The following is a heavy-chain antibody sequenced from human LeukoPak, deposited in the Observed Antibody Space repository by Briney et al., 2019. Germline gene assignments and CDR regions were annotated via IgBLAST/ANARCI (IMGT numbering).Heavy chain of an antibody. CDR1: GGSISNYY. D-gene: IGHD3-22*01. Sequence: SETLSLTCTVSGGSISNYYWSWIRQSPGKGLEWIGYIYYSGNTNYNPSLKSRVTISVDTSKNRFSLKLSSVTAADTAVYYCANYDSSGYYYHGYFQHWGQGTLVTVSS. J-gene: IGHJ1*01. V-gene: IGHV4-59*12. CDR3: ANYDSSGYYYHGYFQH. CDR2: IYYSGNT.